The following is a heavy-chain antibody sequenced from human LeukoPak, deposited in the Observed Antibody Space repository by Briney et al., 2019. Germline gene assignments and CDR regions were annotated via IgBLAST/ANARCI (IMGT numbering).Heavy chain of an antibody. CDR2: ISSSSSYI. D-gene: IGHD3-3*01. Sequence: PGGSLRLSCAACGFTFSSYSMNWVRQAPGKGLEWVSSISSSSSYIYYADSVKGRFTISRDNAKNSLYLQMNSLRAEDTAVYYCARVRPRPGTYDFWSGYPFDYWGQGTLVTVSS. CDR3: ARVRPRPGTYDFWSGYPFDY. CDR1: GFTFSSYS. J-gene: IGHJ4*02. V-gene: IGHV3-21*01.